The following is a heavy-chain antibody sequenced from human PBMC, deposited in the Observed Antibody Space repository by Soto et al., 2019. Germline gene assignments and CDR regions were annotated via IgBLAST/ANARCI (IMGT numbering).Heavy chain of an antibody. CDR2: IIPLFGTT. CDR3: ARDLGSGYDPGDY. Sequence: QVQLVQSGAEVKKPGSSVKVSCKASGDTFSGYSISWVRQAPGQGLEWMGGIIPLFGTTNYAQRFQDRVTITADISTSTAYMELSSLKSEDTDIYYCARDLGSGYDPGDYWGQGTLVIVSS. CDR1: GDTFSGYS. J-gene: IGHJ4*02. D-gene: IGHD5-12*01. V-gene: IGHV1-69*14.